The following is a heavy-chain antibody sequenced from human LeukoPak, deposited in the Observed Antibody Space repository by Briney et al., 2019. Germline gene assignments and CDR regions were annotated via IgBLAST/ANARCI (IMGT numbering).Heavy chain of an antibody. D-gene: IGHD6-19*01. CDR1: GYDFTSVG. J-gene: IGHJ4*02. V-gene: IGHV1-18*01. Sequence: ASVKVSCMASGYDFTSVGITWVRQAPGQGLEWMGWISPYNGNTRYVQKLQGRVTVPTDTSTSTAYMELRSLRFDDTAVYYCARAGSGSGWYFDYWGQGTLVTVSS. CDR2: ISPYNGNT. CDR3: ARAGSGSGWYFDY.